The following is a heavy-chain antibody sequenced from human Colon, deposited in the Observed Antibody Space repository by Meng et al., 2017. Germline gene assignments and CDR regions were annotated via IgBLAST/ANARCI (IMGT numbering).Heavy chain of an antibody. J-gene: IGHJ4*02. Sequence: QDSGPALVRPFVPPSSAGSCPGDSVSVSRYWSWVRQPPGRGLEWIGQIDHRGSASYRPSLNSRVTMSLDKSRNQFSLRLTSVTAADTAVYYCARHGGYYQDFWGQGTLVTVSS. CDR2: IDHRGSA. D-gene: IGHD4-23*01. CDR1: GDSVSVSRY. CDR3: ARHGGYYQDF. V-gene: IGHV4-4*02.